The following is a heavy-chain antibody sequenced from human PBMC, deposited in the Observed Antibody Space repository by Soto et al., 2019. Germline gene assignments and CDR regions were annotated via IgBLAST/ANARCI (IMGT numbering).Heavy chain of an antibody. D-gene: IGHD6-6*01. V-gene: IGHV3-21*01. CDR2: ISASSTYI. CDR3: VRGFGQLDHFDF. J-gene: IGHJ4*02. Sequence: GGSLRLSCTATGFTFATYSMNWVRQAPGKGLEWVSAISASSTYIYYGASVQGRFTISRDNSKNSLYLQLNSLRAEDTAVYYCVRGFGQLDHFDFWGQGALVTVSS. CDR1: GFTFATYS.